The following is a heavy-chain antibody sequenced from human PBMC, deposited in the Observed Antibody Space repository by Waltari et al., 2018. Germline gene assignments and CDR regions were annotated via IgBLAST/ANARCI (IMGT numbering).Heavy chain of an antibody. CDR3: ARSGGGTTTFGVAE. D-gene: IGHD3-3*01. Sequence: QVQLVQSGAEVKKSGASVKVSCKASGYTFTDFFIHWVRQAPGQGLEWMRGVNPESGDTSYEQRVQGRVTMTGDTAITTGYMELTGLRSDDTAIYYCARSGGGTTTFGVAEWGQGSLVTVSS. V-gene: IGHV1-2*02. CDR2: VNPESGDT. J-gene: IGHJ4*02. CDR1: GYTFTDFF.